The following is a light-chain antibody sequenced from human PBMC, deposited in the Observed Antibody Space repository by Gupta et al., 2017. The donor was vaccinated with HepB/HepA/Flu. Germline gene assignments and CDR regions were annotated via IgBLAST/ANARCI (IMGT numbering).Light chain of an antibody. Sequence: DIQMPQSPSSVYASVGDSVAITCRASQGISHGLAWYQQKPGEAPKVLLYDASSLQSGVPSSFSGSGSRTEFTLTISDLHPNVFATYYCQQANSFPLTFGGGTKVEI. CDR3: QQANSFPLT. V-gene: IGKV1-12*01. CDR1: QGISHG. CDR2: DAS. J-gene: IGKJ4*01.